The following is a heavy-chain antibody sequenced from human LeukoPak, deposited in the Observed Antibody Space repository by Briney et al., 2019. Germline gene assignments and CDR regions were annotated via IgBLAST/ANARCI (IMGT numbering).Heavy chain of an antibody. Sequence: GSLRLSCAASGFTFSNYAMNWVRQAPGKGLEWIGEINHSGSTNYNPSLKSRVTISVDTSKNQFSLKLSSVTAADTAVYYCARPAYSGYFDHWGQGTLITVSS. CDR2: INHSGST. D-gene: IGHD3-22*01. CDR3: ARPAYSGYFDH. CDR1: GFTFSNYA. V-gene: IGHV4-34*01. J-gene: IGHJ4*02.